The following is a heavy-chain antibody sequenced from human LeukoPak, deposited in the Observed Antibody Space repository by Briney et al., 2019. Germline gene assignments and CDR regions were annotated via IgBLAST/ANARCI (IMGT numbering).Heavy chain of an antibody. CDR3: ARVAYYDYVWGSYQPSYFDY. J-gene: IGHJ4*02. Sequence: PSETLSLTCTVSGGSISSSTYYWGWIRQPPGKGLEWIGTIYYSGSTYYNPSLKSRVTISVDTSKNQFSLKLSSVTAADTAVYYCARVAYYDYVWGSYQPSYFDYWGQGTLVTVSS. D-gene: IGHD3-16*02. CDR1: GGSISSSTYY. V-gene: IGHV4-39*01. CDR2: IYYSGST.